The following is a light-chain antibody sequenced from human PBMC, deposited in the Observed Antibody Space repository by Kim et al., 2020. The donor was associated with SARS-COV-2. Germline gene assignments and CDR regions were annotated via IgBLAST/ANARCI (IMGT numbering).Light chain of an antibody. J-gene: IGLJ2*01. CDR2: GKY. Sequence: SSELTQDSAVSVALGQTVKITCQGDSLRTYYASWYKQKPGQAPILVIFGKYNRPSGIPDRFSGFSSGNTASLTITGAQAEDEADYYCNIRDSSRHRVIFG. V-gene: IGLV3-19*01. CDR1: SLRTYY. CDR3: NIRDSSRHRVI.